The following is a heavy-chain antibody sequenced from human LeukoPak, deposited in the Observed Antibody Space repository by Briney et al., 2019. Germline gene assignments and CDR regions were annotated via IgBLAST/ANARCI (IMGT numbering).Heavy chain of an antibody. J-gene: IGHJ6*04. D-gene: IGHD2-15*01. CDR1: GYSFTTFH. CDR2: ISAYNGNT. V-gene: IGHV1-18*01. Sequence: ASVKVSCKAAGYSFTTFHINWVRQAPGQGLEWMGWISAYNGNTNYAQKLQGRVTMTTDTSTSTAYMELSSLRSEDTAVYYCASVTLRCSGGSCYEMDVWGKGTTVTVSS. CDR3: ASVTLRCSGGSCYEMDV.